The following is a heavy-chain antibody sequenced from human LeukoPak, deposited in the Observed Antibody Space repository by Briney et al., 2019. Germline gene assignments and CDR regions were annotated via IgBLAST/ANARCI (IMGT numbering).Heavy chain of an antibody. CDR2: INHSGST. CDR3: ARGKRYYDPWFGY. Sequence: SETLSLTCAVYGGSFNGYYWSWIRQPPGKGLEWIGEINHSGSTNYNPSLKSRVTISVDTSKNQFSLKLSSVTAADTAVYYCARGKRYYDPWFGYWGQGTLVTVSS. CDR1: GGSFNGYY. J-gene: IGHJ4*02. D-gene: IGHD3-22*01. V-gene: IGHV4-34*01.